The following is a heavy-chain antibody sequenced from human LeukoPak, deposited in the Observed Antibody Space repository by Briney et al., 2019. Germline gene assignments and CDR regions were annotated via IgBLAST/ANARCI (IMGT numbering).Heavy chain of an antibody. J-gene: IGHJ3*02. Sequence: ASVKVSCKASGYTFTGYYMHWVRQAPGQGLEWMGWINPNSGGTNYAQKFQGRVTMTRDTSISTAYMELSRLRSDDTAVYYCARQLVVPAAMKAFDIWGQGTMDTVSS. CDR1: GYTFTGYY. CDR3: ARQLVVPAAMKAFDI. D-gene: IGHD2-2*01. CDR2: INPNSGGT. V-gene: IGHV1-2*02.